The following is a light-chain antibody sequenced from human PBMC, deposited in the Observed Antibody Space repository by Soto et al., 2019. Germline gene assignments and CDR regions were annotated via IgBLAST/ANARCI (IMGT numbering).Light chain of an antibody. J-gene: IGKJ3*01. CDR1: QGISSA. V-gene: IGKV1D-13*01. CDR2: DAS. CDR3: QQFNNYPFT. Sequence: AIQLTQSPSSLSASVGDRVTITCRASQGISSALAWYQQKPGKAPKLLIYDASSLESGVPSRFSGSASGTYFTLTISSLHPEDFATYYCQQFNNYPFTFGPGTKVDIK.